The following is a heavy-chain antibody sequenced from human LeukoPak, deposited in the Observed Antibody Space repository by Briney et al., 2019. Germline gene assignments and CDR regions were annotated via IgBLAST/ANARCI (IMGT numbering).Heavy chain of an antibody. Sequence: GGSLRLSCAASGFTFSSYWMHWVRQAPGKGLVWVSRINSDGSSTSYADSVKGRFTISRDNAKNTLYLQMNSLRAEDTAVYYCAKELAVADMFDYWGQGTLVTVSS. J-gene: IGHJ4*02. V-gene: IGHV3-74*01. CDR3: AKELAVADMFDY. CDR2: INSDGSST. CDR1: GFTFSSYW. D-gene: IGHD6-19*01.